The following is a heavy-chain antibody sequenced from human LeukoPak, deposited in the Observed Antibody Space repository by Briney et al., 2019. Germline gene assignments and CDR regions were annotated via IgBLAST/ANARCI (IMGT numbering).Heavy chain of an antibody. CDR3: ARRRDYMDV. CDR1: GGSISSYY. V-gene: IGHV4-59*01. J-gene: IGHJ6*03. CDR2: IYYSGST. Sequence: PSETLSLTCTVSGGSISSYYWSWIRQPPGKGLEWIGYIYYSGSTNYNPSLKSRVTISVDTSKNQFSLKLSPVTAADTAVYYCARRRDYMDVWGKGTTVTVSS.